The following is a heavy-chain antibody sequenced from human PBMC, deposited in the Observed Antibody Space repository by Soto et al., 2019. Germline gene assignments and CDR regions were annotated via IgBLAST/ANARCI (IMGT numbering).Heavy chain of an antibody. V-gene: IGHV3-7*03. Sequence: QPGGSLRLSCAASGFTFSSYWMSWVRQAPGKGLEWVANIKQDGSEKYYVDSVKGRFTISRDNAKDSLYLQMNSLRAEDTAVYYCARAYYYDSSGSKYWGQGTLVTVSS. CDR3: ARAYYYDSSGSKY. CDR1: GFTFSSYW. CDR2: IKQDGSEK. D-gene: IGHD3-22*01. J-gene: IGHJ4*02.